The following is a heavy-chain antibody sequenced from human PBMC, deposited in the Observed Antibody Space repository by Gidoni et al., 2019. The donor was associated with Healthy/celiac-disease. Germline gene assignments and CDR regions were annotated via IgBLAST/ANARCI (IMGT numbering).Heavy chain of an antibody. CDR3: ARDLSARDSSGCDY. D-gene: IGHD3-22*01. V-gene: IGHV3-33*01. CDR1: GVTFSSYG. J-gene: IGHJ4*02. Sequence: QVQLVESGGGVVQPGRSLRLSGAASGVTFSSYGMHWVRQAPGKGLEWVAVIWYDGSNKYYADSVKGRFTISRDNSKNTLYLQMNRLRAEDTAVYYCARDLSARDSSGCDYWGQGTLVTVSS. CDR2: IWYDGSNK.